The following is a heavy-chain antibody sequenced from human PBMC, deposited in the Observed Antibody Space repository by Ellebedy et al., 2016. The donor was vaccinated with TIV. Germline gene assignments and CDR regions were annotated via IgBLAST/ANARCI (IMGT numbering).Heavy chain of an antibody. J-gene: IGHJ4*02. D-gene: IGHD4-17*01. V-gene: IGHV4-59*08. CDR2: IYYSGST. CDR3: AGDYGAYFDY. Sequence: MPSETLSLTCTVSGDSISSYYWSWIRQPPGKGLEWIGYIYYSGSTNYNPSLKSRVTISVDRSKNQFSLRLSSVTAADTAVYYCAGDYGAYFDYWGQGTLVTVSS. CDR1: GDSISSYY.